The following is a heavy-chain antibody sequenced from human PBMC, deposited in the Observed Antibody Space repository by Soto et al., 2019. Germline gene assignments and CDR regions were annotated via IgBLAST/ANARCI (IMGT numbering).Heavy chain of an antibody. D-gene: IGHD3-22*01. CDR1: GYTFTSYY. J-gene: IGHJ4*02. CDR3: ARAPLLDYYDSSGWLDY. V-gene: IGHV1-46*03. Sequence: QVQLVQSGAEVKKPGASVKVSCKASGYTFTSYYMHWVRQAPGQGLEWMGIINPSGGSTSYAQKFQGRVTMTRDTSTSTVYMELSSLRSEDTAVYYCARAPLLDYYDSSGWLDYWGQGTLVTVSS. CDR2: INPSGGST.